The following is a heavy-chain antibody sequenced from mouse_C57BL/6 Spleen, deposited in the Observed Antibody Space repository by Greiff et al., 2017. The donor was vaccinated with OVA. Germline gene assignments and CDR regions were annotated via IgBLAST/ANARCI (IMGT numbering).Heavy chain of an antibody. CDR2: ISSGSSTI. D-gene: IGHD1-1*01. Sequence: EVKLMESGGGLVKPGGSLKLSCAASGFTFSDYGMHWVRQAPEKGLEWVAYISSGSSTIYYADTVKGRFTFTRDHAKNTLFLQMTRLRSEDTAMYYCARDSRGVDYWGQGTTLTVSS. V-gene: IGHV5-17*01. J-gene: IGHJ2*01. CDR3: ARDSRGVDY. CDR1: GFTFSDYG.